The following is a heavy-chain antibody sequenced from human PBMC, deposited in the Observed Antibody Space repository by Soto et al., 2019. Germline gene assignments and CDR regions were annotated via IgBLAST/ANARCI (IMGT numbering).Heavy chain of an antibody. CDR2: ISISSSDR. V-gene: IGHV3-21*06. J-gene: IGHJ4*01. CDR1: GCTLRTYT. CDR3: VRRMNPVV. Sequence: NPVGSPGLFCAASGCTLRTYTMNWVRQSPGKGLEWVSSISISSSDRYYADSVRGRFTISRDNAKNALYLQMNSLRADDTAVYFCVRRMNPVVGGQGPLFPVSS.